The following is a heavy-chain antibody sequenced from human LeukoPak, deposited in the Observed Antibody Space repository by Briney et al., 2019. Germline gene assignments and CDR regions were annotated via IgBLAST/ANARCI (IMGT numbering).Heavy chain of an antibody. J-gene: IGHJ3*02. Sequence: ASVKVSCKASGYTFTNYGISWVRQAPGQGPEWMGWISAYNGNTNSAQKFQGRVTMTTDTSTTTAYMDLRSLRSDDTAVYYCARDRGYYDSSGYEGAFDIWGQGTMVTVSS. D-gene: IGHD3-22*01. CDR3: ARDRGYYDSSGYEGAFDI. V-gene: IGHV1-18*01. CDR1: GYTFTNYG. CDR2: ISAYNGNT.